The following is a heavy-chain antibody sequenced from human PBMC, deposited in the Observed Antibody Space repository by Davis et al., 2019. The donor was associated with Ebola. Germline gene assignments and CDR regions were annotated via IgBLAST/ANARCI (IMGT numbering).Heavy chain of an antibody. CDR3: ARGADGDYGTYYYYGMDV. D-gene: IGHD4-17*01. J-gene: IGHJ6*02. CDR2: IYYSGST. Sequence: PSETLSLTCTVSGGSISSYYWSWIRQPPGKGLEWIGYIYYSGSTNYNPSLKSRVTISVDTSKNQFSLKLSSVTAADTAVYYCARGADGDYGTYYYYGMDVWGQGTTVTVSS. V-gene: IGHV4-59*01. CDR1: GGSISSYY.